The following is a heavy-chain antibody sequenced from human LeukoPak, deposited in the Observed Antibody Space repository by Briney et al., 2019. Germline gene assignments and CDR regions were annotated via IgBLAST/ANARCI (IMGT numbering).Heavy chain of an antibody. V-gene: IGHV3-23*01. CDR3: AKTRGYSGYDCSDY. CDR1: GFTFSSCA. D-gene: IGHD5-12*01. Sequence: PGGSLRLSCAASGFTFSSCAMSWVRQAPGKGLEWVSGISGSGDNTYYADSVKGRFTISRDNSKNTLYLQMNSLRAEDTAVYYCAKTRGYSGYDCSDYWGQGTLVTVSS. J-gene: IGHJ4*02. CDR2: ISGSGDNT.